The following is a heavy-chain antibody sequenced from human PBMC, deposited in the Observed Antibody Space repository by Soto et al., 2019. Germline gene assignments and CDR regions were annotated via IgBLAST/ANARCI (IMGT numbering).Heavy chain of an antibody. Sequence: GGSLRLSCAASGFTFSSYAMSWVRQAPGKGLEWVSAISGSGGSTYYADSVKGRFTISRDNSKNTLYLQMNSLRAEDTAVYYCATPYMSREYVWEGEYYYYGMDVWGQGTTVTVSS. CDR3: ATPYMSREYVWEGEYYYYGMDV. D-gene: IGHD3-16*01. CDR1: GFTFSSYA. J-gene: IGHJ6*02. CDR2: ISGSGGST. V-gene: IGHV3-23*01.